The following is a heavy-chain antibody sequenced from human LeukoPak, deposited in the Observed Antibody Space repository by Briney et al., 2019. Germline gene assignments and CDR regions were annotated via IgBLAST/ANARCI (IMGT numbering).Heavy chain of an antibody. J-gene: IGHJ3*02. CDR2: IIPIFGTA. CDR1: GGTFSSYA. Sequence: VASVKVSCKASGGTFSSYAISWVRQAPGQGLEWMGGIIPIFGTANYAQKFQGRVTITADESTSTACMELSGLRSEDTAVYYCARDKSLSEYSCSSISDFGYAFDIWGQGTMVTVSS. V-gene: IGHV1-69*13. D-gene: IGHD6-6*01. CDR3: ARDKSLSEYSCSSISDFGYAFDI.